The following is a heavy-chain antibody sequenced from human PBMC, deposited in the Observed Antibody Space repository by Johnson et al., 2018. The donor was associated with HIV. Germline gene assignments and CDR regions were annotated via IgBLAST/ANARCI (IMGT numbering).Heavy chain of an antibody. CDR1: EFTFNNYW. V-gene: IGHV3-30*18. CDR3: AKPLEMATISDAFDI. CDR2: ISYDGSNK. Sequence: QVQVVESGGGLVRPGGSLRLSCAASEFTFNNYWMHWVRQAPGKGLEWVAVISYDGSNKNYADSVKGRFTISRDNSKNTLYLQMNSLRAEDTAVYYCAKPLEMATISDAFDIWGQGTMVTVSS. D-gene: IGHD5-24*01. J-gene: IGHJ3*02.